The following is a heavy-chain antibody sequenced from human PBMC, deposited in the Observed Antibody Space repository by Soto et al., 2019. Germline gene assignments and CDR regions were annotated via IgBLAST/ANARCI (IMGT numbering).Heavy chain of an antibody. CDR3: ARRKNGGSGSYSNWFDP. D-gene: IGHD3-10*01. CDR1: GFTFSNFG. J-gene: IGHJ5*02. V-gene: IGHV3-33*01. CDR2: ICYDGSNK. Sequence: QVQLVESGGGVVHPGRSLRLSCAASGFTFSNFGMHWVRQAPGKGLEWVALICYDGSNKYYADSVKGRFTISRDNSKNTLYLQMNSLRAEDTAVYYCARRKNGGSGSYSNWFDPWGQGTLVTVSS.